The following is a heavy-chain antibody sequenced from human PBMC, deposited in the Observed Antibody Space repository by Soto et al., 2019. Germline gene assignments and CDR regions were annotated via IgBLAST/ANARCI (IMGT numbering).Heavy chain of an antibody. CDR2: IIPIFGTA. Sequence: ASVKFSCKASGGTFSSYAISWVRQAPGQGLEWMGGIIPIFGTANYAQKFQGRVTITADESTSTAYMELSSLRSEDTAVYYCARVRNYYYDSSGYGPPRYYFDYWGQGTLVTVSS. D-gene: IGHD3-22*01. J-gene: IGHJ4*02. CDR3: ARVRNYYYDSSGYGPPRYYFDY. CDR1: GGTFSSYA. V-gene: IGHV1-69*13.